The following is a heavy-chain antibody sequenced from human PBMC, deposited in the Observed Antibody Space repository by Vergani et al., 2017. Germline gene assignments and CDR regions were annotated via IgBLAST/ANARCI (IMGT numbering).Heavy chain of an antibody. J-gene: IGHJ6*03. CDR1: GYSFTSYW. V-gene: IGHV5-51*03. CDR2: IYHGDSDT. D-gene: IGHD6-13*01. CDR3: AGLSGSSWPLGYMDV. Sequence: EVQLVQSGAEVKKPGESLTISCKGSGYSFTSYWIGWVRQMPGKGLEWMGIIYHGDSDTRYSPSFQGQVTISADKSISTAYLQWSSLKASDTAMYYCAGLSGSSWPLGYMDVWGKGTTVTVSS.